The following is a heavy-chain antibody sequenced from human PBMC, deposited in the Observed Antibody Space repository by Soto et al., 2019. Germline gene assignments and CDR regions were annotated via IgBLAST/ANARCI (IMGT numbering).Heavy chain of an antibody. CDR3: ARKDTAMVMDV. V-gene: IGHV3-33*01. D-gene: IGHD5-18*01. Sequence: GGSLRLSCAASGFTFSSYGMHWVRQAPGKGLEWVAVIWYDGSNKYYADSVKGRFTISRDNSKNTLYLQMNSLRAEDTAVYYCARKDTAMVMDVWGQGTTVTVSS. J-gene: IGHJ6*02. CDR2: IWYDGSNK. CDR1: GFTFSSYG.